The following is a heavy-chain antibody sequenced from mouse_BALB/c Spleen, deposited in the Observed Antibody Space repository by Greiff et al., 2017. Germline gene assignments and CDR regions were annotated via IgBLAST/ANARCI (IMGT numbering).Heavy chain of an antibody. J-gene: IGHJ4*01. CDR2: IWRGGST. CDR3: AKNSFITTAMDY. D-gene: IGHD1-2*01. CDR1: GFSLTSYG. V-gene: IGHV2-5-1*01. Sequence: QVQLQQSGPSLVQPSQSLSITCTVSGFSLTSYGVHWVRQSPGKGLEWLGVIWRGGSTDYNAAFMSRLSITKDNSKSQVFFKMNSLQADDTAIYYCAKNSFITTAMDYWGQGTSVTVSS.